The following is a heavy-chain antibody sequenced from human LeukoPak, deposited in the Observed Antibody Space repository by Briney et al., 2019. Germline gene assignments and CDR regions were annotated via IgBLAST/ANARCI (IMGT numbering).Heavy chain of an antibody. CDR1: GFTFSSYS. V-gene: IGHV3-21*01. Sequence: GGSLRLSCAASGFTFSSYSMNWVRQAPGKGLEWVSSISSSSSYIYYADSVKGRFTISRDNAKNSLYLQMNSLRAEDTAVYYCARKGPGAAAALDYWGQGTLVTVSS. CDR3: ARKGPGAAAALDY. J-gene: IGHJ4*02. CDR2: ISSSSSYI. D-gene: IGHD6-25*01.